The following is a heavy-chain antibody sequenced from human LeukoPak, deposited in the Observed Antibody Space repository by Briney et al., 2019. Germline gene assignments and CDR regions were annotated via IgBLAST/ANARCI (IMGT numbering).Heavy chain of an antibody. J-gene: IGHJ3*02. CDR2: INHSGST. V-gene: IGHV4-34*01. Sequence: SETLSLTCAVYGGSFSGYYWSWIRQPPGKGLEWIGEINHSGSTTYSPSLKSRVTISIDTSKTHFSLNLSSVTAADTAVYYCARDSRVTDAFDIWGQGTMVTVSS. CDR1: GGSFSGYY. D-gene: IGHD2-21*02. CDR3: ARDSRVTDAFDI.